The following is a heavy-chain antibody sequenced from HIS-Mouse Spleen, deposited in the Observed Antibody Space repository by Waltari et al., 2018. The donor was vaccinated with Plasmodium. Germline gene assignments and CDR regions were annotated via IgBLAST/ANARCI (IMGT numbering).Heavy chain of an antibody. D-gene: IGHD7-27*01. CDR3: AMENWGAGDAFDI. Sequence: VAVISYDGSNKYYADSVKGRFTISRDNSKNTLYLQMNSLRAEDTAVYYCAMENWGAGDAFDIWGQGTMVTVSS. CDR2: ISYDGSNK. V-gene: IGHV3-30*01. J-gene: IGHJ3*02.